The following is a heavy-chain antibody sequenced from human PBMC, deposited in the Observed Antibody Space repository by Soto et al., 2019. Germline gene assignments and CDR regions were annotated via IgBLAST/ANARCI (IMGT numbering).Heavy chain of an antibody. V-gene: IGHV1-18*01. D-gene: IGHD3-22*01. CDR3: ARELNTESSAYYAFAF. Sequence: QVQMVQSGPDVKMPGAAVTVSCKTSGYTFTAYGLAWLRQAPGQRPEWMGGVSTNDDRTNYARKFQGRVTMTTDRSTTTSTMELRSLGTDDTAVYYCARELNTESSAYYAFAFWGQGTLVTVSS. CDR1: GYTFTAYG. CDR2: VSTNDDRT. J-gene: IGHJ4*02.